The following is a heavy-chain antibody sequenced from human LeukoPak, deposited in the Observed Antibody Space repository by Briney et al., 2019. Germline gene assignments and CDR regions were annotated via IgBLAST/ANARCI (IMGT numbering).Heavy chain of an antibody. CDR1: GVSFSGYY. V-gene: IGHV4-34*01. CDR2: IYHSGST. J-gene: IGHJ6*02. CDR3: AGSPIGYGMDV. Sequence: SEILSLTCAVYGVSFSGYYWSWIRQPPGKGLEWIGEIYHSGSTNYIPSLKSRVTISVDESKNQFSLKLTSVTAADTAVYYCAGSPIGYGMDVWGQGTTVTVSS.